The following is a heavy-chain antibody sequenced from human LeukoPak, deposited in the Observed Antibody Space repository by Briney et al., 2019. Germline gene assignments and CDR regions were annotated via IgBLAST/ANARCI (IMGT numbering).Heavy chain of an antibody. V-gene: IGHV3-23*01. CDR2: ISGVGDAT. CDR1: GFTFITYA. J-gene: IGHJ4*02. CDR3: ARTYYDILTGYNPYFDY. D-gene: IGHD3-9*01. Sequence: GGSLRLSCAASGFTFITYAMSWVRQAPGKGLEWVSTISGVGDATYYADSVKGRFTISRDNAKNFLYLQMNSLRAEDTAVYYCARTYYDILTGYNPYFDYWGQGTLVIVSS.